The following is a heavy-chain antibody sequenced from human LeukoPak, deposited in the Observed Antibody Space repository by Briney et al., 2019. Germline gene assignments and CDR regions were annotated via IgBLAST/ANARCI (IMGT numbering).Heavy chain of an antibody. V-gene: IGHV4-39*01. CDR2: VYYSGST. CDR3: ARHGNWEPFDF. J-gene: IGHJ4*02. Sequence: SETLSLTCVLSGASIRSSDYYWAWIRQPPGKGLEWIGTVYYSGSTYYNPPLKSRVTISVDTSKNSSSLKVTSLTAADTATYYCARHGNWEPFDFWGQGRLVTVSS. D-gene: IGHD1-1*01. CDR1: GASIRSSDYY.